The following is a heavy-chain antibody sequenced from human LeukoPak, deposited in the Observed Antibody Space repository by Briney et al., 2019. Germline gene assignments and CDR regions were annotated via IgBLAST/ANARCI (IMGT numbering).Heavy chain of an antibody. CDR3: AKSGSLFGELLVLDP. V-gene: IGHV3-30*18. J-gene: IGHJ5*02. D-gene: IGHD3-10*02. CDR1: GFTLSSYG. Sequence: GGSLRLSCAASGFTLSSYGMHWVRQAPGKGLEGVAVISYDVSNKYYADSVKGRFTISRDNSKNTLYLQMNSLRAEDTAVYYCAKSGSLFGELLVLDPCGQGTLVTVSS. CDR2: ISYDVSNK.